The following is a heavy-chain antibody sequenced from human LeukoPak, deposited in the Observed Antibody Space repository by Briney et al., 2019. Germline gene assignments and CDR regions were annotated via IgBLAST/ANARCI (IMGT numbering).Heavy chain of an antibody. J-gene: IGHJ4*02. CDR1: GFTFSSYG. D-gene: IGHD2-2*01. Sequence: GGSLRLSCAASGFTFSSYGMHWVRQAPGKGLEWVAVIWYDGSNKYYADSVKGRFTISRDNSKNTLYLQMNSLRAEDTAVYYCARDEPKRAYCSSTSCSAFDYWGQGTLVTVSS. V-gene: IGHV3-33*01. CDR2: IWYDGSNK. CDR3: ARDEPKRAYCSSTSCSAFDY.